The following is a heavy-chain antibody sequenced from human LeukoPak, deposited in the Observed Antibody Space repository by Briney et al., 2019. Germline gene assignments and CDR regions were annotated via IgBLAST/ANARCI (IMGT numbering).Heavy chain of an antibody. CDR1: GFTFDDYA. CDR3: ARDRLRYCTSISCYIPIR. J-gene: IGHJ4*02. D-gene: IGHD2-2*02. Sequence: GGSLRLSCAASGFTFDDYAMHWVRQTPGKGLEWVSLISWDGGSTFYADSVKGRFTISRDNSKNSLYLQMNSLRTEDTALYYRARDRLRYCTSISCYIPIRWGQGTLVTVSS. V-gene: IGHV3-43D*03. CDR2: ISWDGGST.